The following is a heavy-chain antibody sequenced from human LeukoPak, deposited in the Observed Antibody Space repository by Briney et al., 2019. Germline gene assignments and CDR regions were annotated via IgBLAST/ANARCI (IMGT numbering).Heavy chain of an antibody. CDR1: GFTFSDYS. J-gene: IGHJ4*02. D-gene: IGHD1-1*01. V-gene: IGHV3-48*04. CDR2: IGISSGNT. Sequence: GGSLRLSCAASGFTFSDYSMNWVRRAPGKGLEWISYIGISSGNTKYADSVKGRFTISGDNAKNSLYLQMNSLRVEDTAVYYCARDHNYAFDNWGQGTLVTVSS. CDR3: ARDHNYAFDN.